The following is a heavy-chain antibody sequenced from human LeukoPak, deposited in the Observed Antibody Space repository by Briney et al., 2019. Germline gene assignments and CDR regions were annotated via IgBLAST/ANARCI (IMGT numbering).Heavy chain of an antibody. CDR1: GFTFSNYG. D-gene: IGHD3-10*01. CDR2: ILYDGSDK. CDR3: ASGHYFDY. V-gene: IGHV3-30*03. Sequence: PGGSLRLSCAASGFTFSNYGMHWVRQAPGKGLEWVALILYDGSDKYYTDSVKGRFTISRDNSKNTLFLQMNSLRAEDTAVYFCASGHYFDYWGQGTLVTVSS. J-gene: IGHJ4*02.